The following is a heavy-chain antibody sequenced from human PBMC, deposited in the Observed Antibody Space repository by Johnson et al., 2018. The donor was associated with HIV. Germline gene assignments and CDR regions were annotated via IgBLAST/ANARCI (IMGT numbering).Heavy chain of an antibody. D-gene: IGHD3-22*01. CDR1: GFTVSSDY. V-gene: IGHV3-53*01. CDR3: QYYDDSSNDAFDI. Sequence: VQLVESGGGLIQPGGSLRLSCAASGFTVSSDYMSWVRQAPGKGLEWVSVIYSAGSTYYADSVKGRFTISRDNSKNKLYLQMNSLRAEDTAVYYCQYYDDSSNDAFDIWGQGTMVTVSS. J-gene: IGHJ3*02. CDR2: IYSAGST.